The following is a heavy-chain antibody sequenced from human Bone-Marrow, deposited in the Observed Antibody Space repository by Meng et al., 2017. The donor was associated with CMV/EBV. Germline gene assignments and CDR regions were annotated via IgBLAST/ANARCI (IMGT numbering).Heavy chain of an antibody. CDR2: IYYSGST. D-gene: IGHD3-22*01. Sequence: GSLRLSCTVSGGSVSSGSYYWSWIRQPPGKGLEWIGYIYYSGSTNYNHSLKSRVTISVDTSKNQFSLKLSSVTAADTAVYYCARGAYYYYDSSGYSYYYYYGMDVWGQGTTVTVSS. J-gene: IGHJ6*02. V-gene: IGHV4-61*01. CDR3: ARGAYYYYDSSGYSYYYYYGMDV. CDR1: GGSVSSGSYY.